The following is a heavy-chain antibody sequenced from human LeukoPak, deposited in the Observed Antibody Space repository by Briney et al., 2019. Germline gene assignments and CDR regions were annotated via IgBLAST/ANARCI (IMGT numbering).Heavy chain of an antibody. CDR3: ATLPHTEFHY. J-gene: IGHJ4*02. CDR2: IHPGDSDT. V-gene: IGHV5-51*01. D-gene: IGHD2-8*02. CDR1: GYSFSTYW. Sequence: GESLKISCKGSGYSFSTYWIGWVRQMPGKGLEWMGIIHPGDSDTRYSPSFQGQVTISADKSISTSYLQWSSLKAPDTAMYYCATLPHTEFHYWGQGTLVTVSS.